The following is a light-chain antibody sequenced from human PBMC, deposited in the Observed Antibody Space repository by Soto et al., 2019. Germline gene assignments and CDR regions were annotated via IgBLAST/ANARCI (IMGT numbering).Light chain of an antibody. CDR1: SSNIGAGYD. CDR3: LSFDSSLSVV. Sequence: QSALTQPPSVSGAPGQRVTISCTGSSSNIGAGYDVHWYQQLPGRAPKLLIYGITNRPSGVPDRFSGSKSGTSASLAITGLQAEDEADYYCLSFDSSLSVVFGGGTKVTVL. CDR2: GIT. J-gene: IGLJ2*01. V-gene: IGLV1-40*01.